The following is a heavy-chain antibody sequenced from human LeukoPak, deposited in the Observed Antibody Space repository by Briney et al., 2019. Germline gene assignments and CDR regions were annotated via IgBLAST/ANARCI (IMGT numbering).Heavy chain of an antibody. V-gene: IGHV3-7*01. CDR2: IKQDGSEK. Sequence: GGSLRLSCAASGFIVSGDFMSWVRQAPGKGLEWVANIKQDGSEKNYVDSVKGRFTISRDNAKTSLYLQMNSLRAEDTAVYYCARSLWPEDYWGQGILVTVSS. D-gene: IGHD5-18*01. CDR3: ARSLWPEDY. J-gene: IGHJ4*02. CDR1: GFIVSGDF.